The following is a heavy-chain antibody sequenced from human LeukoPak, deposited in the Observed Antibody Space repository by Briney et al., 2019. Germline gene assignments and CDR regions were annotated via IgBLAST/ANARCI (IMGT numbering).Heavy chain of an antibody. D-gene: IGHD6-13*01. V-gene: IGHV4-38-2*01. Sequence: GSLRLSCAASGFTFRNYWMSWVRQSPGKGLEWIGSFYNSGKTYYKPSLESRVTISMDTSKKQFSLKVSSVTAADTAVYYCATRGGGRGIAAAGDFDYWGQGILVTVSS. CDR2: FYNSGKT. CDR3: ATRGGGRGIAAAGDFDY. CDR1: GFTFRNYW. J-gene: IGHJ4*02.